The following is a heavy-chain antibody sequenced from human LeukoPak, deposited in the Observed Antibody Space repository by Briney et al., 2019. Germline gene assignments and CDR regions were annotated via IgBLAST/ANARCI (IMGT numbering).Heavy chain of an antibody. CDR2: IFSKTSGGTV. D-gene: IGHD4/OR15-4a*01. Sequence: GGSLRLSCVASGFTFSEAWMTWVRQAPGKGLEWVGRIFSKTSGGTVQNAAPVNGRFTISRDDSKNTLYLEMVSLKTEDTALYYCVANLEGAYGMGVWGQGTTVTVSS. CDR1: GFTFSEAW. CDR3: VANLEGAYGMGV. V-gene: IGHV3-15*01. J-gene: IGHJ6*02.